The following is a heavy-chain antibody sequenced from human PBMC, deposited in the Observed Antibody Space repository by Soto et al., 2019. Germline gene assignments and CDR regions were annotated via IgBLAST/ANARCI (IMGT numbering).Heavy chain of an antibody. CDR3: ARENGDIVVVVAAHNAFDI. J-gene: IGHJ3*02. CDR2: ISYDGSNK. V-gene: IGHV3-30-3*01. D-gene: IGHD2-15*01. Sequence: ESGGGVVQPGRSLRLSCAASGFTFSSYAMHWVRQAPGKGLEWVAVISYDGSNKYYADSVKGRFTISRDNSKNTLYLQMNSLRAEDTAVYYCARENGDIVVVVAAHNAFDIWGQGTMVTVSS. CDR1: GFTFSSYA.